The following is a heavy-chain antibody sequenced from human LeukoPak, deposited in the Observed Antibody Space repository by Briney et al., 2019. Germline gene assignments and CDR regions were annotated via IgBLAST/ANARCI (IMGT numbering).Heavy chain of an antibody. CDR1: GFTFSSYE. CDR2: INQSGST. D-gene: IGHD6-19*01. CDR3: ARSSYSSGWYNGRWIGYYYYYMDV. J-gene: IGHJ6*03. V-gene: IGHV4-34*01. Sequence: LRLSCAASGFTFSSYEMNWVRQAPGKGLEWIGEINQSGSTNYNPSLKSRVTISVDTSKNQFSLKLSSVTAADTAVYYCARSSYSSGWYNGRWIGYYYYYMDVWGKGTTVTVSS.